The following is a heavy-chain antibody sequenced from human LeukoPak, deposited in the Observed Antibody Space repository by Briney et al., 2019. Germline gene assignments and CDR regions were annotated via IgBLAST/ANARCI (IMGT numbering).Heavy chain of an antibody. V-gene: IGHV4-34*01. D-gene: IGHD3-3*01. CDR3: ARDGGRGTIFGVTYMDV. CDR2: INHSGST. CDR1: GGSFSGYY. Sequence: SETLSLTCAVSGGSFSGYYWSWIRQPPGKGLEWIGEINHSGSTNYNPSLKSRVTISVDTSKNQFSLKLSSVTAADTAVYYCARDGGRGTIFGVTYMDVWGKGTTVTVSS. J-gene: IGHJ6*03.